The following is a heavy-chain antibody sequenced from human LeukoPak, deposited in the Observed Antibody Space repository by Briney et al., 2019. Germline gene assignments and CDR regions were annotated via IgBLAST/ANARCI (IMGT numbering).Heavy chain of an antibody. V-gene: IGHV4-59*01. J-gene: IGHJ5*02. CDR3: ARDSPGYGSGAFSWFDL. CDR1: GGSINSYY. D-gene: IGHD3-10*01. Sequence: SETLSLTCTVSGGSINSYYWSWIRQPPGKGLEWIGYIYYTGSTDYNPSLKSRVTISVDTSKNQFSLKLTSVTAADTAVYYCARDSPGYGSGAFSWFDLWGQGTLVTVSS. CDR2: IYYTGST.